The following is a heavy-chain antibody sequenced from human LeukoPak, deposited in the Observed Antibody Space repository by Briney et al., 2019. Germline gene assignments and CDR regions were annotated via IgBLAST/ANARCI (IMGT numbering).Heavy chain of an antibody. J-gene: IGHJ5*02. V-gene: IGHV1-2*06. CDR3: ARVYYDSSGSLFDP. CDR1: GYTFTNYA. CDR2: INPNSGGT. Sequence: GASVKVSCKASGYTFTNYAITWVRQAPGQGLEWMGRINPNSGGTNYAQKFQGRVTMTRDTSISTAYMELSRLRSDDTAVYYCARVYYDSSGSLFDPWGQGTLVTVSS. D-gene: IGHD3-22*01.